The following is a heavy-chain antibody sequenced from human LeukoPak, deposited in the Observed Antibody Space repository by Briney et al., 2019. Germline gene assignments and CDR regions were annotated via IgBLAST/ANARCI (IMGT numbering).Heavy chain of an antibody. CDR2: INNDGDNT. Sequence: PGGSLRLSCAASGFTFRTYAMSWVRQTPGKGLEWVSAINNDGDNTYYADSVKGRFSVSRDNSKNMLYLQMSSLRAEDTAVYYCATVRGSDGNFYIDYWGQGTLVTVSS. CDR1: GFTFRTYA. J-gene: IGHJ4*02. V-gene: IGHV3-23*01. D-gene: IGHD2-15*01. CDR3: ATVRGSDGNFYIDY.